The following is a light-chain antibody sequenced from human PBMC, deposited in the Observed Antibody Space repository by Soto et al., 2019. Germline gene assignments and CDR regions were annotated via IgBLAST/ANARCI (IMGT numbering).Light chain of an antibody. CDR3: ATWDSSLITGV. CDR2: DNN. J-gene: IGLJ2*01. CDR1: SSNIGNNF. V-gene: IGLV1-51*01. Sequence: QSVLTQPPSVSAAPGQKVTISCSGSSSNIGNNFVSWYQHLPGTAPKLLIYDNNKRPSGIPDPFSGTKSGTSATLGITGLQTGDEAHYYCATWDSSLITGVFGGGTKVTVL.